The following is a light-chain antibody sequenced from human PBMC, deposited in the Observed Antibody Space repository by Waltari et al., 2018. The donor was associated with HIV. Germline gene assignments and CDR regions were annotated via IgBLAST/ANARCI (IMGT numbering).Light chain of an antibody. V-gene: IGKV1-9*01. J-gene: IGKJ3*01. CDR3: HQIDSYPCPFT. CDR1: QGISSY. CDR2: SAS. Sequence: DIQLTQSPSFLSASVGDRVTITCRASQGISSYLAWYQQKPGKAPKLLIYSASTLQSGVSSIFSGLGSRTEFTLTISSLQPEDFATYFCHQIDSYPCPFTFGPGTKVDFK.